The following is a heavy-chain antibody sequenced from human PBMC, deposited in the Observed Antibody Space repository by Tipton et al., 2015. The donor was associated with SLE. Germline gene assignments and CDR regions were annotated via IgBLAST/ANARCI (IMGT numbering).Heavy chain of an antibody. CDR2: IHHSGIT. CDR1: GYSIRNGYY. V-gene: IGHV4-38-2*02. J-gene: IGHJ6*02. Sequence: TLSLTCNVSGYSIRNGYYWGWIRQAPGKGLEWTGTIHHSGITYYNPSLKSRGTISVDTSKNHFSLELTSVTAADTAVYYCARQRLRLLSPLDAWGQGTTVTVS. D-gene: IGHD3-10*01. CDR3: ARQRLRLLSPLDA.